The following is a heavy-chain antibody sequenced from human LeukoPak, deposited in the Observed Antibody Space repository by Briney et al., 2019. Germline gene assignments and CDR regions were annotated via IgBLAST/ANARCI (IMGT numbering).Heavy chain of an antibody. CDR3: AKSNLNIVATWLFDY. D-gene: IGHD5-12*01. Sequence: PGGSLRLSCAASGFTFSSYGMSWVRQAPGKGLEWVSAISGSGGSTYYADSVKGRFTISRDNSKNTLYLRMNSLRAEDTAVYYCAKSNLNIVATWLFDYWGQGTLVTVSS. CDR2: ISGSGGST. CDR1: GFTFSSYG. J-gene: IGHJ4*02. V-gene: IGHV3-23*01.